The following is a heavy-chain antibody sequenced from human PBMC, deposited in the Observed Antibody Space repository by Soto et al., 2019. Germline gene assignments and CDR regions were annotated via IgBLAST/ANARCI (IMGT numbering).Heavy chain of an antibody. D-gene: IGHD6-13*01. CDR3: ARDLGQQLFDY. J-gene: IGHJ4*02. Sequence: ASLKVSCKDSGYTFRSDGLSWVRQAPGQGLEWMGWISAYNGNTKYAQKLQGRVTMTTDTSTSTAYMELRSLRSDDTAVYYCARDLGQQLFDYWGQGTLVTVSS. CDR1: GYTFRSDG. CDR2: ISAYNGNT. V-gene: IGHV1-18*01.